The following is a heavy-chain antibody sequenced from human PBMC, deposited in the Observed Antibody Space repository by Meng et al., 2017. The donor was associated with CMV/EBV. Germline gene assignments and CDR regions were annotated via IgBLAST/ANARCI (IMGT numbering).Heavy chain of an antibody. CDR2: INHSGST. Sequence: ESLKISCAASGFTFSSYEMNWVRQAPGKGLEWIGEINHSGSTNYNPSLKSRVTISVDTSKNQFSLKLSSVTAADTAVYYCAREGIAAAVDYWGQGTLVTVSS. V-gene: IGHV4-34*01. D-gene: IGHD6-13*01. CDR1: GFTFSSYE. J-gene: IGHJ4*02. CDR3: AREGIAAAVDY.